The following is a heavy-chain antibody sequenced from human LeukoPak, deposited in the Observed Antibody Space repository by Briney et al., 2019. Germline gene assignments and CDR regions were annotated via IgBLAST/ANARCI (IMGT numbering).Heavy chain of an antibody. CDR1: GFTVSSNY. D-gene: IGHD1-26*01. CDR2: IYSGGST. V-gene: IGHV3-66*01. J-gene: IGHJ3*02. Sequence: PGGCLRLSCAASGFTVSSNYMTWVRQAPRKWLGWVSVIYSGGSTYYADSVKGRFTISRENSKNTLYLQMNSLRAEDPAVYYCARIVAGGAFDIWGQGTMVTVSS. CDR3: ARIVAGGAFDI.